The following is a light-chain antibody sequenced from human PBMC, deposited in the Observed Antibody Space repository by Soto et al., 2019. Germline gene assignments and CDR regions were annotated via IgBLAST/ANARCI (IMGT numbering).Light chain of an antibody. CDR1: QSVSSY. J-gene: IGKJ2*01. CDR3: QQYGSSPYT. Sequence: EIVLTQSPGTLSLSPGERATLSCRVSQSVSSYLAWYQQKPGQAPRLLIYGASTRPTGIPDRFSGSGSETDFTLTISRLEPEDFAVYYCQQYGSSPYTLGQGTKLEIK. CDR2: GAS. V-gene: IGKV3-20*01.